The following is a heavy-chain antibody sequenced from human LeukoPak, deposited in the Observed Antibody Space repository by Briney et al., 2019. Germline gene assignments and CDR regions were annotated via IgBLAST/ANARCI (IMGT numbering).Heavy chain of an antibody. D-gene: IGHD3-10*01. V-gene: IGHV4-59*01. Sequence: SETLCLTCTVSGGSLNNYYWGGVRQPPGQRLEDIGWIYYSGNTNYNPSLTRRVTISLDTSKNHFSLTLTSVPAADTAVYYCARHYDSATYPLDYWGPGTLVTVSS. J-gene: IGHJ4*02. CDR1: GGSLNNYY. CDR2: IYYSGNT. CDR3: ARHYDSATYPLDY.